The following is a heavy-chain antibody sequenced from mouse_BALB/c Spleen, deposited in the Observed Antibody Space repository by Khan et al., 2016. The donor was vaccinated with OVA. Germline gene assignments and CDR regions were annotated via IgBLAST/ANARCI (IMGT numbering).Heavy chain of an antibody. CDR2: ISYSGST. CDR3: ARTARTKY. J-gene: IGHJ2*01. CDR1: GYSITSGYG. Sequence: VQLKQSGPDLVKPSQSLSLTCTVTGYSITSGYGWNWIRQFPGNKLGWVGYISYSGSTKYNPSLKSRISITRDTSKNQFYLQFSSLTTEDTAAYYCARTARTKYWGQGTTLTVSS. V-gene: IGHV3-1*02. D-gene: IGHD1-2*01.